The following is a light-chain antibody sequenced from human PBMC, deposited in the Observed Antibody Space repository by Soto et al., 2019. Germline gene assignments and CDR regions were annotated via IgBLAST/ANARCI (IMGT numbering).Light chain of an antibody. CDR1: SSDVGGYNY. Sequence: QSALTQPASVSGSPGQSITISCTGTSSDVGGYNYVSWYQQHPGKAPKLMIYEVSNRPSGVSNRFSGSKSGNTASLTISGLQAEDEADYYCSSYTSSSTLRGDVFGTGTKLTVL. CDR2: EVS. J-gene: IGLJ1*01. CDR3: SSYTSSSTLRGDV. V-gene: IGLV2-14*01.